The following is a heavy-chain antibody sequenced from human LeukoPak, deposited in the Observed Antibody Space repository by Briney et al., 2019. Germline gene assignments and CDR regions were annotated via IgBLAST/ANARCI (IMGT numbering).Heavy chain of an antibody. CDR2: IKQDGSEK. CDR3: ARDGCSSTSCLDYYYYGMDV. D-gene: IGHD2-2*01. CDR1: GFTFSSYW. V-gene: IGHV3-7*01. J-gene: IGHJ6*02. Sequence: GGSLRLSCAASGFTFSSYWMSWVRQAPGKGLEWVANIKQDGSEKYYVDSVKGRFTISRDSAKNSLYLQMNSLRAEDTAVYYCARDGCSSTSCLDYYYYGMDVWGQGTTVTVSS.